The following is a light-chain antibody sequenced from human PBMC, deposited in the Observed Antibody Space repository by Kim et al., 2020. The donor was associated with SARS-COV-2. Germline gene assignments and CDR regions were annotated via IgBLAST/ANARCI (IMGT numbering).Light chain of an antibody. CDR3: QTWGTGIRV. J-gene: IGLJ2*01. CDR1: SGHSSSA. V-gene: IGLV4-69*01. CDR2: LNSDGSH. Sequence: QLVLTQSPSASASLGASVKLTCILSSGHSSSAIAWHQQQPEKGPRYLMKLNSDGSHRKGDGIPDRFSGSSSGAERYLTISSLQSEDEADYYCQTWGTGIRVFGGGTQLTVL.